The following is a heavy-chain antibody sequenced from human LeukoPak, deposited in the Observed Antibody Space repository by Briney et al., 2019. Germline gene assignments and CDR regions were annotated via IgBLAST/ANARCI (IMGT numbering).Heavy chain of an antibody. J-gene: IGHJ2*01. CDR1: GGSISSHY. D-gene: IGHD3-16*02. Sequence: SETLSLTCTVSGGSISSHYWSWIRRPPGKGLEWIGYIYYSGSTNYTNYNPSLKSRVTISVDTSKNQFSLKLSSVTAADTAVYYCARDPIVSVGDWYFDLWGRGTLVTVSS. CDR3: ARDPIVSVGDWYFDL. V-gene: IGHV4-59*11. CDR2: IYYSGSTNYT.